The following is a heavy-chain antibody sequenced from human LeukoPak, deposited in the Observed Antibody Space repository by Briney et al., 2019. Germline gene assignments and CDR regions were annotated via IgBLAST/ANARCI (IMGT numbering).Heavy chain of an antibody. V-gene: IGHV3-74*01. Sequence: GGSLRLSCAASGFTFTSYWMHWVRQVPGKGLVWVSRINSDGSGTTYADSVKGRFTISRNNAKNTLYLQMNSLRAEDTAVYHCARVTSRTPAAGIDYWGQGTLVTVSS. J-gene: IGHJ4*02. CDR1: GFTFTSYW. D-gene: IGHD6-13*01. CDR2: INSDGSGT. CDR3: ARVTSRTPAAGIDY.